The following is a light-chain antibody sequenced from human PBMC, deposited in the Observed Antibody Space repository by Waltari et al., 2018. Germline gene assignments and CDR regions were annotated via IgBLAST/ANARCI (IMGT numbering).Light chain of an antibody. CDR2: DVN. Sequence: QSALAQPASVSGSPGQSITLSCTGISRDIGGYKYVSWYQQHPGKAPKLLIFDVNNRPSGVSNRFSASKSGNTASLTISDLQAEDEADYYCSSYTTSSTLELFGGGTRLTVL. CDR1: SRDIGGYKY. CDR3: SSYTTSSTLEL. V-gene: IGLV2-14*01. J-gene: IGLJ3*02.